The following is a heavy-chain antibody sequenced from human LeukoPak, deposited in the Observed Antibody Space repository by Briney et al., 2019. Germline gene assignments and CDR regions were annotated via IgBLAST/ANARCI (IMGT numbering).Heavy chain of an antibody. V-gene: IGHV4-39*07. CDR2: IYYSGST. J-gene: IGHJ4*02. CDR1: GGSISSSSYY. Sequence: SETLSLTCTVSGGSISSSSYYWGWIRQPPGKELEWIGSIYYSGSTYYNPSLKSRVTISVDTSKNQFSLKLSSVTAADTAVYYCARFGSGWHYFDYWGQGTLVTVSS. D-gene: IGHD6-19*01. CDR3: ARFGSGWHYFDY.